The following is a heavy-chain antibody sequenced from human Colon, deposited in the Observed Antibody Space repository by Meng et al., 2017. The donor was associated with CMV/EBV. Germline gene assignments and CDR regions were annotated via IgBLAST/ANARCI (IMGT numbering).Heavy chain of an antibody. J-gene: IGHJ4*02. CDR2: INPLTGGT. D-gene: IGHD1-26*01. CDR1: GCTVTGYF. Sequence: FGVELKKLGATWTVTSMAFGCTVTGYFMYWVRQAPGQGLEWLGVINPLTGGTNYAQKFQGRVTMTRDTSMNTAYMELSRLRSDDTAVYYCASLSGGDFDYWGQGTLVTVSS. V-gene: IGHV1-2*02. CDR3: ASLSGGDFDY.